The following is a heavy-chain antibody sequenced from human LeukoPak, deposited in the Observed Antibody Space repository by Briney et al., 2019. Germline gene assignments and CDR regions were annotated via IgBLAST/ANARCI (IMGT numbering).Heavy chain of an antibody. D-gene: IGHD1-26*01. CDR3: AKVGAYYYYYGMDV. CDR1: GFTFSSYA. Sequence: PGGSLRPSCAASGFTFSSYAMHWVRQAPGKGLEWVAVISYDGSNKFYADSVKGRFTLSRDNSKNTLYLQVNSLRAEDSAVYYCAKVGAYYYYYGMDVWGQGTTVSVS. J-gene: IGHJ6*02. V-gene: IGHV3-30-3*01. CDR2: ISYDGSNK.